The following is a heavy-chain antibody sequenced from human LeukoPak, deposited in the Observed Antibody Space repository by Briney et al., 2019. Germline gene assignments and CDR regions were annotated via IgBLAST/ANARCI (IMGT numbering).Heavy chain of an antibody. CDR1: GFSFGTYS. CDR3: AREMAV. Sequence: GGSLRLSCAASGFSFGTYSKHWARQVPGKGLEWVAVIWYDGSNEDYADSVKGRFTISRDNSKNTLYLQMNSLRAEDTAVYYCAREMAVWGQGALVTVSS. V-gene: IGHV3-33*01. D-gene: IGHD2-8*01. CDR2: IWYDGSNE. J-gene: IGHJ4*02.